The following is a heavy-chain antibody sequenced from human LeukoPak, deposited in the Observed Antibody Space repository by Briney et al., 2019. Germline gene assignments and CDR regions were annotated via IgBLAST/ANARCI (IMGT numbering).Heavy chain of an antibody. CDR1: GGSISSYY. V-gene: IGHV4-59*01. Sequence: SETLSLTCTVSGGSISSYYWSWIRQPPGKGLEWIGYIYYSGSTNYNPSLKSRVTISVDTSKNQFSLKLSSVTAADTAVYYCARASLSYYYDSSGYFDYWGQGTLVTVSS. D-gene: IGHD3-22*01. CDR2: IYYSGST. J-gene: IGHJ4*02. CDR3: ARASLSYYYDSSGYFDY.